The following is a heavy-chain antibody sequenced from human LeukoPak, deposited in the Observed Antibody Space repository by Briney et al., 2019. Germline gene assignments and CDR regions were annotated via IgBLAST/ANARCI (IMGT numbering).Heavy chain of an antibody. CDR1: GLTFSSNW. Sequence: GGSLRLSCAASGLTFSSNWMHWVRQAPGKGLVWVSRINEDRSTTNYADSVKGRFTISRDNAKNTLYLQMNSLRAEDTAVYYCVRDLGGRSGHWGQGTLVTVSS. CDR3: VRDLGGRSGH. V-gene: IGHV3-74*01. J-gene: IGHJ4*02. CDR2: INEDRSTT. D-gene: IGHD1-26*01.